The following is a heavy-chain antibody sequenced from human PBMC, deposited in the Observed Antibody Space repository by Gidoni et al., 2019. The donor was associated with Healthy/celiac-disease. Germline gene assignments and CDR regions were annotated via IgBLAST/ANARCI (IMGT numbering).Heavy chain of an antibody. CDR3: ARGGRGPLVSGPIDY. J-gene: IGHJ4*02. CDR1: GGSFSCYY. D-gene: IGHD1-26*01. CDR2: INHSGST. V-gene: IGHV4-34*01. Sequence: QVQLQQWGAGLLKPSETLSLTCAVYGGSFSCYYWRWIRQPPGKWLEWIGEINHSGSTNYNPSLKSRVTISVDTSKNQFSLKLSSVTAADTAVYYCARGGRGPLVSGPIDYWGQGTLVTVSS.